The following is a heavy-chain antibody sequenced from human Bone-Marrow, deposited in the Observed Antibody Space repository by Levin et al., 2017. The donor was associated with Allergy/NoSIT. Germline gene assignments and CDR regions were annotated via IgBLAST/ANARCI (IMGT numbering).Heavy chain of an antibody. CDR1: GSTVIDNY. J-gene: IGHJ5*02. Sequence: GGSLRLSCAISGSTVIDNYMNWVRQVPGKGLEWVSFFYRGGRTYYADSVKGRFTISRDDSKKIFYLQMHSLRVEDTAVYYCARSLCSDGSCNWFDAWGQGTLVIVSS. V-gene: IGHV3-53*01. CDR2: FYRGGRT. D-gene: IGHD2-15*01. CDR3: ARSLCSDGSCNWFDA.